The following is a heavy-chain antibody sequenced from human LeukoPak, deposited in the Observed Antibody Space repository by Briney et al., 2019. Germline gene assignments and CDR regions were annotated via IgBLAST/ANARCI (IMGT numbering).Heavy chain of an antibody. J-gene: IGHJ4*02. Sequence: GGSLRLSCEASGFTVSSNHMTWVRQAPGKGLEWVSLSHSGGNPYYADSVKGRFTISRDNSKNTVYLQMNSLRDEDTALYYCASRIVGTPDYFDYWGQGTLVTVSS. CDR3: ASRIVGTPDYFDY. CDR2: SHSGGNP. D-gene: IGHD1-26*01. V-gene: IGHV3-53*01. CDR1: GFTVSSNH.